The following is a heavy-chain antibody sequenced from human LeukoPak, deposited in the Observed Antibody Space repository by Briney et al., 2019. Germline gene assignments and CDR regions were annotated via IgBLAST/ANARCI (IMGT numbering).Heavy chain of an antibody. CDR2: ISRSSAYI. Sequence: KPGGSLRLSCAASGFTLSSYSMNWVRQAPGKGLEWASSISRSSAYIYYADSVKGRFTISRDNAKNSLYLQMNSLRAEDTAVYYCASFPPYMVRTDAFDIWGQGTMVTVSS. CDR3: ASFPPYMVRTDAFDI. CDR1: GFTLSSYS. V-gene: IGHV3-21*01. D-gene: IGHD3-10*01. J-gene: IGHJ3*02.